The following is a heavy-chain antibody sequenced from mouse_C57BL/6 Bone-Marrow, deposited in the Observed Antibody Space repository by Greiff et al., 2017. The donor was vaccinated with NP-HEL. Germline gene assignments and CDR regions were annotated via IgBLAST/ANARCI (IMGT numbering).Heavy chain of an antibody. D-gene: IGHD1-3*01. Sequence: VQLQQPGAELVMPGASVKLSCKASGYTFTSYWMHWVKQRPGQGLAWIGEIDPSDCYTNYNQKFKGKSTLTVDKSSSTADMQLRSLTSEDSAVYYCAREGYKSYFDYWGQGTTLTVSS. CDR3: AREGYKSYFDY. V-gene: IGHV1-69*01. J-gene: IGHJ2*01. CDR1: GYTFTSYW. CDR2: IDPSDCYT.